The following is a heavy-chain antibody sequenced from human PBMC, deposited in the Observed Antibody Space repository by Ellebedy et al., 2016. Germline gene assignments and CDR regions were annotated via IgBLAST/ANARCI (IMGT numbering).Heavy chain of an antibody. CDR1: GGSISSGDYY. V-gene: IGHV4-30-4*01. D-gene: IGHD3-10*01. Sequence: SETLSLXXTVSGGSISSGDYYWSWIRQPPGKGLEWIGYIYYSGSTYYNPSLKSRVTISVDTSKNQFSLKLSSVTAADTAVYYCAREGGVGWFGARDAFDIWGQGTMVTVSS. CDR2: IYYSGST. CDR3: AREGGVGWFGARDAFDI. J-gene: IGHJ3*02.